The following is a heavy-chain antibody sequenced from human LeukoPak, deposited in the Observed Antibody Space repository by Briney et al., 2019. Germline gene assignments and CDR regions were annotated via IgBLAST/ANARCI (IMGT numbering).Heavy chain of an antibody. Sequence: GGSLRLSCAASGFTFSSYWMSWVRQAPGKGLEWVANIKQDGSEKYYVDSVKGRFTISRDNSKNTLYLQMNSLRAEDTALYYCAKGGARGLIMYYFDYWGQGTLVTVSS. J-gene: IGHJ4*02. CDR3: AKGGARGLIMYYFDY. V-gene: IGHV3-7*03. CDR2: IKQDGSEK. CDR1: GFTFSSYW. D-gene: IGHD3-10*01.